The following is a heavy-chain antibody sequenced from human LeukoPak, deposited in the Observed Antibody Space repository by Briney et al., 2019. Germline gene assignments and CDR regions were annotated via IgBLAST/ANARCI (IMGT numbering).Heavy chain of an antibody. D-gene: IGHD6-19*01. V-gene: IGHV3-21*01. Sequence: GGSLRLSCAASGFTFSSYSMNWDRQAPGKGLEWVSSISSSSSYIYYADSVKGRFTISRDNAKNSLYLQMNSLRAEDTAVYYCARDAPYSSGWYDVDYYYYMDVWGKGTTVTVSS. J-gene: IGHJ6*03. CDR2: ISSSSSYI. CDR3: ARDAPYSSGWYDVDYYYYMDV. CDR1: GFTFSSYS.